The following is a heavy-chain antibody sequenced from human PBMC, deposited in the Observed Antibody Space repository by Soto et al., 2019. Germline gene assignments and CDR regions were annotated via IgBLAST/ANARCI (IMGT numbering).Heavy chain of an antibody. Sequence: QVQLVQSGAEVKKPGSSVKVSCKASGGTFSSYTISWVRQAPGQGLEWMGRIIPIIGIANYAQKFQGRVTITADKSTSTAYMELSSLRSEDTAVYYCARRLGSCSGGSCNYDYYGMDVWGQGTTVTASS. CDR3: ARRLGSCSGGSCNYDYYGMDV. CDR2: IIPIIGIA. J-gene: IGHJ6*02. V-gene: IGHV1-69*02. CDR1: GGTFSSYT. D-gene: IGHD2-15*01.